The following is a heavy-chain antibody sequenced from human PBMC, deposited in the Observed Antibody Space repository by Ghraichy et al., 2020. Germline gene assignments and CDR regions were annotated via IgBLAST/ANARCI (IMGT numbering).Heavy chain of an antibody. Sequence: ASVKVSCKASGYTFTTYGINWVRQAPGQGLEWMGWISAYNGNTNYAQKLQGRVTMTTDTSTSTAYMEVRSLRSDDTAVYYCTREAAPGLYGYWGQGTLVTVSS. J-gene: IGHJ4*02. CDR1: GYTFTTYG. CDR2: ISAYNGNT. V-gene: IGHV1-18*04. CDR3: TREAAPGLYGY. D-gene: IGHD6-13*01.